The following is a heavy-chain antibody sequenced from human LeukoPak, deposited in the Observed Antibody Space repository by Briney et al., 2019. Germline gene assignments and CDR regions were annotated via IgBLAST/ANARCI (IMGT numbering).Heavy chain of an antibody. J-gene: IGHJ5*02. CDR3: ARGGDYPGNWFDP. Sequence: SVKVSCKASGGTFSSYAISWVRQAPGQGLEWMGRTIPILGIANYAQKFQGRVTITADKSTSTAYMELSSLRSEDTAVYYCARGGDYPGNWFDPWGQGTLVTVSS. CDR2: TIPILGIA. V-gene: IGHV1-69*04. CDR1: GGTFSSYA. D-gene: IGHD4-17*01.